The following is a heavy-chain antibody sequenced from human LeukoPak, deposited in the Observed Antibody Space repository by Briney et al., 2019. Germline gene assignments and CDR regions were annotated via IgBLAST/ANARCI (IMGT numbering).Heavy chain of an antibody. CDR3: ARAGYSGYEVFYYYYYMDV. Sequence: ASVKVSCKASGYTFTSYDINWVRQATGQGLECMGCMNPNSGNTGYAQKFQGRVTMTRNTSISTAYMELSSLRSEDTAVYYCARAGYSGYEVFYYYYYMDVWGKGTTVTVSS. CDR1: GYTFTSYD. D-gene: IGHD5-12*01. V-gene: IGHV1-8*01. J-gene: IGHJ6*03. CDR2: MNPNSGNT.